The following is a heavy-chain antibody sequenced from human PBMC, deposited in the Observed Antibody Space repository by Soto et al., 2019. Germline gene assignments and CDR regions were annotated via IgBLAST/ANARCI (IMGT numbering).Heavy chain of an antibody. V-gene: IGHV1-8*01. CDR2: MNPNSGNT. Sequence: GASVKVSCKASGYTFTSYDINWVRQATGQGLEWMGWMNPNSGNTGYAQKFQGRVTMTRNTSISTAYMELSSLRSEDTAGYYCARGSYSYGYWHYYYYGMDVWGQGTTVTVSS. CDR3: ARGSYSYGYWHYYYYGMDV. CDR1: GYTFTSYD. J-gene: IGHJ6*02. D-gene: IGHD5-18*01.